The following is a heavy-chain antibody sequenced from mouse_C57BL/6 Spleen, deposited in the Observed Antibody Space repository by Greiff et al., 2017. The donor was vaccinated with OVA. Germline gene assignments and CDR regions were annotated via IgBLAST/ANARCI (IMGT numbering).Heavy chain of an antibody. Sequence: VQLQQPGTELVKPGASVKLSCKASGYTFTSYWMHWVKQRPGQGLEWIGNINPSNGGTNYNEKFKSKATLTVDKSSSTAYMQLSSLTSEDSAVYYCASGEVAQGNYFDYWGQGTTLTVSS. CDR1: GYTFTSYW. CDR3: ASGEVAQGNYFDY. J-gene: IGHJ2*01. D-gene: IGHD1-3*01. CDR2: INPSNGGT. V-gene: IGHV1-53*01.